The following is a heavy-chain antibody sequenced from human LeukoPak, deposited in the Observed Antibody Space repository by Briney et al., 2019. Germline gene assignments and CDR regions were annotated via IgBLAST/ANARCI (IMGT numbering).Heavy chain of an antibody. Sequence: ASVKVSCKASGGTFSSYAISWVRQAPGQGLEWMGGIIPIFGTANYAQKFQGRVTITADESTSTAYMELSSLRSEDTAVYYCARGSRCSSTSCYAGDDYWGQGTLVTVSS. V-gene: IGHV1-69*13. CDR2: IIPIFGTA. CDR1: GGTFSSYA. D-gene: IGHD2-2*01. J-gene: IGHJ4*02. CDR3: ARGSRCSSTSCYAGDDY.